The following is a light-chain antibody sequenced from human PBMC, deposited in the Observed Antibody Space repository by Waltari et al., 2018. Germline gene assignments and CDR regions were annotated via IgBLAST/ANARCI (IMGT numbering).Light chain of an antibody. V-gene: IGKV4-1*01. Sequence: SVLYSSNNKNYLALYQQRPGQPPKLLIYWASTRESGVPDRFSGSGSGTDFTLTISSLQAEDVAVYYCQQYYSTPRTFGQGTKVEIE. CDR1: SVLYSSNNKNY. J-gene: IGKJ1*01. CDR3: QQYYSTPRT. CDR2: WAS.